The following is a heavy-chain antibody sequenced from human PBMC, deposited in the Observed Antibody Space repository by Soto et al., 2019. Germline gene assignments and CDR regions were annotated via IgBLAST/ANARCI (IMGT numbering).Heavy chain of an antibody. D-gene: IGHD6-19*01. Sequence: SVKVSCKASGGTFSSYAISWVRQAPGQGLEWMGGIIPIFGTANYAQKFQGRVTITADESTSTAYMELSSLRSEDTAVYYCARELTIAVAGTFDYWGQGTLVTVSS. CDR1: GGTFSSYA. CDR3: ARELTIAVAGTFDY. CDR2: IIPIFGTA. J-gene: IGHJ4*02. V-gene: IGHV1-69*13.